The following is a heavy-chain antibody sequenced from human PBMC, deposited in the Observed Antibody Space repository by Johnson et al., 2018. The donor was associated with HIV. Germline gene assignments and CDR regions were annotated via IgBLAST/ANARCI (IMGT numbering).Heavy chain of an antibody. D-gene: IGHD1-26*01. CDR2: ISNDGSDK. J-gene: IGHJ3*02. CDR1: GFPFSSYA. Sequence: QVQLVESGGGVVQPGRSLRLSCAASGFPFSSYAMDWVRQAPGKGLEWVAVISNDGSDKYYSDSVKGRFTVSRDNSKNTLYLQLNSLRVEDTAVYYCAKISGFSGSFPDAPNAFDIWGQGTMVTVSS. CDR3: AKISGFSGSFPDAPNAFDI. V-gene: IGHV3-30*18.